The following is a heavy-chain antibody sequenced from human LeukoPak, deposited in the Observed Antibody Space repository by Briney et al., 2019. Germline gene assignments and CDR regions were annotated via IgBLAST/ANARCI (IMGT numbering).Heavy chain of an antibody. CDR2: INHSGST. D-gene: IGHD3-10*01. CDR3: ASLIPGLLWFGEPNGDTQYYMDV. J-gene: IGHJ6*03. V-gene: IGHV4-34*01. CDR1: GGSFSGYY. Sequence: PSETLSLTCAVYGGSFSGYYWSWIRQPPGKGLEWIGEINHSGSTNYNPSLKSRVTISVDTSKNQFSPKLSSVTAADTAVYYCASLIPGLLWFGEPNGDTQYYMDVWGKGTTVTISS.